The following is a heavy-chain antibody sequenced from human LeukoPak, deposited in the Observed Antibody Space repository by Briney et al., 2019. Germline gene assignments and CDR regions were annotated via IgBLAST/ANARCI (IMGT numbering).Heavy chain of an antibody. CDR3: TRTANTGSFRGYIDY. CDR2: ISGTSTTI. Sequence: PGGSQRLSCAASGFTFSAYSMNWVRQAPGKGLEWISYISGTSTTIFYADSVRGRFTISRDTAKNSLSLQMNTLRDDDTAVYFCTRTANTGSFRGYIDYWGQGTLVTVSS. V-gene: IGHV3-48*02. D-gene: IGHD1-26*01. J-gene: IGHJ4*02. CDR1: GFTFSAYS.